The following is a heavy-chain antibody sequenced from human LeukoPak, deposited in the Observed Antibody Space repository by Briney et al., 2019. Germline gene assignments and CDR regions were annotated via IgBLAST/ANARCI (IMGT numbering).Heavy chain of an antibody. CDR1: GGSISSGGYY. V-gene: IGHV4-31*03. J-gene: IGHJ4*02. Sequence: SQTLSLTCTVSGGSISSGGYYWSWIRQHPGKGLEWIGYIYYSGSTYYNPSLKSRVTISVDTSKNQFSLKLSSVTAADTAVYYCARFTSRILTGYFYYFDYWGREPWSPSPQ. CDR2: IYYSGST. CDR3: ARFTSRILTGYFYYFDY. D-gene: IGHD3-9*01.